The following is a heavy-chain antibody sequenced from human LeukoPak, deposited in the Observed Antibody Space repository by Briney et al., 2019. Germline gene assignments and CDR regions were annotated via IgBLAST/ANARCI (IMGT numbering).Heavy chain of an antibody. Sequence: GGSLRLSCAASGFTFSNYWMTWVRQAPGKGLELVANIKQDGSEKYYVDSVKGRFTISRDNAKNSLYLQMNSLRAEDTAVYYCARRPTYDSSGYYYVHSYFDYWGQGTLVTVSS. J-gene: IGHJ4*02. CDR3: ARRPTYDSSGYYYVHSYFDY. CDR1: GFTFSNYW. D-gene: IGHD3-22*01. V-gene: IGHV3-7*01. CDR2: IKQDGSEK.